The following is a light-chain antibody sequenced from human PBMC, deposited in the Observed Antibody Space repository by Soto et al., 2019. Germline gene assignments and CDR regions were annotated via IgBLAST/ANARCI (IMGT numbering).Light chain of an antibody. V-gene: IGLV1-40*01. CDR2: DNT. J-gene: IGLJ1*01. CDR1: GSTIGAGYD. Sequence: QSVLTQPPSVSGAPGQRVTISCTGSGSTIGAGYDVHWYQQLPGTAPRLLIYDNTNRPSGVPDRFSGSKSGTSASLAISGLQAEDEADYYCSSYTYSSTRVFGTGTKLTVL. CDR3: SSYTYSSTRV.